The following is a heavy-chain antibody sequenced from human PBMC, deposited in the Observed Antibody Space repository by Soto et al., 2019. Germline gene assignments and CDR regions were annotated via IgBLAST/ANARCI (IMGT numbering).Heavy chain of an antibody. CDR3: ARGSINNDFWSGYYKGYYYGMDV. CDR1: GYTFTGQY. CDR2: INPDSGDT. J-gene: IGHJ6*02. Sequence: ASVKVSCKASGYTFTGQYMHWVRQAPGQGLEWMGWINPDSGDTKYAQKFQGRVTMTRDTSISTVYMELSRLKSDDTAVYYCARGSINNDFWSGYYKGYYYGMDVWGQGTTVTVSS. V-gene: IGHV1-2*02. D-gene: IGHD3-3*01.